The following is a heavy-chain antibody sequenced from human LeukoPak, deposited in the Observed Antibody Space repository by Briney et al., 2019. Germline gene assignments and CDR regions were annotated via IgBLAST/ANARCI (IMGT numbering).Heavy chain of an antibody. CDR1: GGTFSSYA. Sequence: SVKVSCKASGGTFSSYAISWVRQAPGQGLGWMGRIIPIFGIANYAQKFQGRVTITADKSTSTAYMELSSLRSEDTAVYYCAVWFGDPPSPFDYWGQGTLVTVSS. J-gene: IGHJ4*02. CDR3: AVWFGDPPSPFDY. CDR2: IIPIFGIA. V-gene: IGHV1-69*04. D-gene: IGHD3-10*01.